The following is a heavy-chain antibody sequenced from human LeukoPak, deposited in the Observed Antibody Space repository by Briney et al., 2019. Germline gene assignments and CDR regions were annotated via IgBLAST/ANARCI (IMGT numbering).Heavy chain of an antibody. J-gene: IGHJ6*02. V-gene: IGHV1-8*01. Sequence: ASVKVSCKASGYTFTSYDINWVRQATGQGLEWTGWMNPNSGNTGYAQKFQGRVTMTRNTSISTAYMELSSLRSEDTAVYYCARAPNNYDFWSGYYGYYYYYGMDVWGQGTTVTVSS. CDR1: GYTFTSYD. CDR3: ARAPNNYDFWSGYYGYYYYYGMDV. CDR2: MNPNSGNT. D-gene: IGHD3-3*01.